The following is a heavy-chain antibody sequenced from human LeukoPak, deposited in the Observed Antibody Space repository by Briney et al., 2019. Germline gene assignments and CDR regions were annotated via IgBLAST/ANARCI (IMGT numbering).Heavy chain of an antibody. CDR2: IYHSGDT. Sequence: SETLSLTCTVSGGSISSNYWSWIRQPPGKGLEWIGYIYHSGDTNYNPSLKSRVTISMDTSKNQFSLKVTSVTAADTAVYYCARAKKDGYSLDYFDYWGRGTLVTVSS. V-gene: IGHV4-59*08. J-gene: IGHJ4*02. CDR3: ARAKKDGYSLDYFDY. D-gene: IGHD5-18*01. CDR1: GGSISSNY.